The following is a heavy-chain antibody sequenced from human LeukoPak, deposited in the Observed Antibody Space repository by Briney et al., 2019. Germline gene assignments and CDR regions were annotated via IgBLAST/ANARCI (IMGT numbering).Heavy chain of an antibody. CDR1: GGSISSGGYY. V-gene: IGHV4-31*03. CDR3: ARGSLVPAAILYYYYGMDV. CDR2: IYYSGST. J-gene: IGHJ6*02. Sequence: SQTLSLTCTVSGGSISSGGYYWSWIRQHPGKGLEWIGYIYYSGSTYYNPSLKSRVTISVDTSKNQFSLKLSSVTAADTAVYYCARGSLVPAAILYYYYGMDVWGQGTTVTVS. D-gene: IGHD2-2*01.